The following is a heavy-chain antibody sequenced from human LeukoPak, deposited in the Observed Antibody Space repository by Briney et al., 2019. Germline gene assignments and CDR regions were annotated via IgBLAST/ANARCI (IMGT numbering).Heavy chain of an antibody. CDR3: ARARGYSYGILDQ. CDR2: ISSSGATT. V-gene: IGHV3-48*03. Sequence: PGESLKISCASSGFTFSTFDMNWVRQAPGKGLEWVSFISSSGATTSYADSVKGRFTVSRDNAKNSLYLQMNRLRTEDTALYYCARARGYSYGILDQWGQGTLVTVSS. J-gene: IGHJ4*02. D-gene: IGHD5-18*01. CDR1: GFTFSTFD.